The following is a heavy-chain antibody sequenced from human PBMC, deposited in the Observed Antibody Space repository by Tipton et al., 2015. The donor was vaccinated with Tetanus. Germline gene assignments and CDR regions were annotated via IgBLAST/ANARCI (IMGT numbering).Heavy chain of an antibody. CDR3: ARGERVGATLDAFDI. CDR2: IYSGGST. D-gene: IGHD1-26*01. CDR1: GFTVSSNY. Sequence: SLRLSCAASGFTVSSNYMSWVRQAPGKGLEWVSVIYSGGSTYYADSVKGRFTISRDNSKNTLYLQMNSLRAGDTAVYYCARGERVGATLDAFDIWGQGTMVTVSS. J-gene: IGHJ3*02. V-gene: IGHV3-53*01.